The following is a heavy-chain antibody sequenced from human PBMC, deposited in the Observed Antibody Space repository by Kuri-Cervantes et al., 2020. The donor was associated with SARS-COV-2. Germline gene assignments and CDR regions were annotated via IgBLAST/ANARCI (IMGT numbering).Heavy chain of an antibody. V-gene: IGHV1-2*02. CDR2: INSNTGGT. J-gene: IGHJ4*02. Sequence: ASVKVSCKASGYTFTGYYIHWVRQAPGQGLEWVGWINSNTGGTKFAQKFQGRVTMTRDTSINTAYMELSRLRSDDTAVYYCARQGSELAVYYFGYWGQGTLVTVSS. CDR3: ARQGSELAVYYFGY. D-gene: IGHD6-13*01. CDR1: GYTFTGYY.